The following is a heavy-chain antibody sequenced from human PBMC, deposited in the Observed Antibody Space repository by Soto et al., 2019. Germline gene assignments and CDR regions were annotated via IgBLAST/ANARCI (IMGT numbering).Heavy chain of an antibody. Sequence: QVQLQESGPGLVKPSGNLSLTCTVSGGSISTYYWSWIRQPPGKGLEWIGYIYYGGSANYNPSLKSRVTISVDTSKKQFSLKLSSVTAADTAVYYCARGGHCTNGVCSALDYWGQGTLVTVSS. CDR2: IYYGGSA. CDR1: GGSISTYY. CDR3: ARGGHCTNGVCSALDY. V-gene: IGHV4-59*08. J-gene: IGHJ4*02. D-gene: IGHD2-8*01.